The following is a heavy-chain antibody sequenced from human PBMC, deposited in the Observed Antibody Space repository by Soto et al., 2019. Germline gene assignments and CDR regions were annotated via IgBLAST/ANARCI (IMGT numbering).Heavy chain of an antibody. V-gene: IGHV3-21*01. CDR3: ARAPVYDYGDYEFDY. Sequence: GGSLRLSCAASGFTFSSYSMNWVRQAPGKGLEWVSSISSSSSYIYYADSVKGRFTISRDNAKNSLYLQMNSLRAEDTAVYYCARAPVYDYGDYEFDYWGQGTLVTVSS. CDR1: GFTFSSYS. J-gene: IGHJ4*02. CDR2: ISSSSSYI. D-gene: IGHD4-17*01.